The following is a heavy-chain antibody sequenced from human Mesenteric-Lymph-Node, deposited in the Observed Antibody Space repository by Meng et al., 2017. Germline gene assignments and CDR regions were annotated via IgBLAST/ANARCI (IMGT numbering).Heavy chain of an antibody. Sequence: GGSLRLSCAASGFTFSSYSMNWVRQAPGKGLEWVSSISSSSSYIYYADSVKGRFTISRENAKNSLYLQMNSLRAEDKAVYYCARDTGLLTWATGAFDIWGQGTMVTVSS. J-gene: IGHJ3*02. V-gene: IGHV3-21*01. CDR1: GFTFSSYS. CDR3: ARDTGLLTWATGAFDI. D-gene: IGHD7-27*01. CDR2: ISSSSSYI.